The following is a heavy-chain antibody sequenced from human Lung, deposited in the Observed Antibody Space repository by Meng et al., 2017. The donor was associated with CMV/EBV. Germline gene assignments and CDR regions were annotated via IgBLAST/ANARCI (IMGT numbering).Heavy chain of an antibody. CDR2: INSISTFI. Sequence: GESXKISCAASGFTFGSFSMNWVRQAPGKGLEWVSSINSISTFIYYADSVKGRFTISRDNAKNSLYLHMSSLRAEDTAVYYCVRDRLGGRLFDYWGQGTLVTVSS. CDR3: VRDRLGGRLFDY. D-gene: IGHD2-15*01. V-gene: IGHV3-21*01. CDR1: GFTFGSFS. J-gene: IGHJ4*02.